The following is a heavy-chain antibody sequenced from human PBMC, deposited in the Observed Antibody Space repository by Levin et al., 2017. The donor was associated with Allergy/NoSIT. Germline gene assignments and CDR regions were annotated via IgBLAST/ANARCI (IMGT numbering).Heavy chain of an antibody. V-gene: IGHV3-23*01. J-gene: IGHJ6*02. CDR2: ISGSGGST. CDR3: AKSIAAGRNYYYYGMDV. CDR1: GFTFSSYA. D-gene: IGHD6-6*01. Sequence: GESLKISCAASGFTFSSYAMSWVRQAPGKGLEWVSAISGSGGSTYYADSVKGRFTISRDNSKNTLYLQMNSLRAEDTAVYYCAKSIAAGRNYYYYGMDVWGQGTTVTVSS.